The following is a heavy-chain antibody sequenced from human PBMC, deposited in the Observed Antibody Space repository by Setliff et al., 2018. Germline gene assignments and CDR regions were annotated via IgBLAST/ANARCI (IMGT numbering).Heavy chain of an antibody. D-gene: IGHD1-26*01. CDR3: ARVGSKPQLGWFDP. V-gene: IGHV3-23*01. CDR2: VDGSGYST. Sequence: GGSLRLSCAASGFTFRSYSMNWVRQAPGKGLDWVSTVDGSGYSTFYADSVKGRFTISRDNARNTLYLQMNSLTAEDTAVYYCARVGSKPQLGWFDPWGQGTLVTVSS. J-gene: IGHJ5*02. CDR1: GFTFRSYS.